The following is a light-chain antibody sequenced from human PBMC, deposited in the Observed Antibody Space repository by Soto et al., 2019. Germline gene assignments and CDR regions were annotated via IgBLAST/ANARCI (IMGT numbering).Light chain of an antibody. CDR3: CSYAGSSTYV. J-gene: IGLJ1*01. CDR1: SSDVGSYNL. V-gene: IGLV2-23*01. Sequence: QSVLTQPASVSGSPGQSITISCTGTSSDVGSYNLVSWYQQHPDKAPKLMIYESSKRPSGVSNRFSGSKSGNTASLTISGLQAEDEADYSCCSYAGSSTYVFGTGTKLTVL. CDR2: ESS.